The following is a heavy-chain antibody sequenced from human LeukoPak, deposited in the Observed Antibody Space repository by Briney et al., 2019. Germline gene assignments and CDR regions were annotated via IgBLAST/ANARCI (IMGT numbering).Heavy chain of an antibody. CDR1: GGSISSSSYY. CDR3: ARDPCGGDCYSAFDY. CDR2: NYYSGST. J-gene: IGHJ4*02. D-gene: IGHD2-21*02. Sequence: SETLSLTCTVSGGSISSSSYYWGWIRQPPGKGLEWVGSNYYSGSTYYNPSLKSRVTISVDTSKNQFSLKLSSVTAADTAVYYCARDPCGGDCYSAFDYWGQGTLVTVSS. V-gene: IGHV4-39*07.